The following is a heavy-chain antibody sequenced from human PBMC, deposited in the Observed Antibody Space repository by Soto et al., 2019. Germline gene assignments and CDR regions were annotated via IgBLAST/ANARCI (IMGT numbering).Heavy chain of an antibody. Sequence: ASVKVSCKSSGYPFNTYYLHWVRQAPGQGLEWMGMIHPSGGGSTYAQKFLGRVTMTRDTSTSTVYMELSSLRSEDTAVYYCARAGPKFSGYWVYYHGMDVWGQGTTVTVSS. CDR1: GYPFNTYY. CDR3: ARAGPKFSGYWVYYHGMDV. J-gene: IGHJ6*02. D-gene: IGHD3-22*01. CDR2: IHPSGGGS. V-gene: IGHV1-46*02.